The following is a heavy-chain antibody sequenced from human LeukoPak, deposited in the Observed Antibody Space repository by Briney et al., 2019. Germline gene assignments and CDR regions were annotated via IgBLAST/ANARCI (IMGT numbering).Heavy chain of an antibody. CDR3: ARDRDIVVVPAAIDY. D-gene: IGHD2-2*01. Sequence: ASVKVSCKASGYTFTSYGISWVRQAPGQGLEWMGWISAYNGNTNYAQKLQGRVTMTTDTSTSTAYMELRSLRSDDTAVCYCARDRDIVVVPAAIDYWGQGTLVTVSS. V-gene: IGHV1-18*01. CDR2: ISAYNGNT. J-gene: IGHJ4*02. CDR1: GYTFTSYG.